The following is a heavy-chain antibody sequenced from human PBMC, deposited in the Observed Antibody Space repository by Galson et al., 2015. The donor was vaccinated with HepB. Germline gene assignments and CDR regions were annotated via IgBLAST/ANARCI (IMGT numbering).Heavy chain of an antibody. CDR1: GFTFSAYG. V-gene: IGHV3-30*18. CDR3: GKDRVDYTVSTYYGMDV. D-gene: IGHD4-11*01. Sequence: SLRLSCAASGFTFSAYGMHWVRQAPGRGLEWVSVISYDGKNKYYAESVKGRFTISRDNSKNAVYLQMDSLRAEDTAVFYCGKDRVDYTVSTYYGMDVWGQGTTVTVSS. J-gene: IGHJ6*02. CDR2: ISYDGKNK.